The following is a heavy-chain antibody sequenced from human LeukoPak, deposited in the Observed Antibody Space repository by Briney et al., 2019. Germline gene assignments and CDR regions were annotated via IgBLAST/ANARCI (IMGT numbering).Heavy chain of an antibody. Sequence: GGSLRLSCAASGFTFSSYAMSWVRQAPGKGLEWVSAISGSGGSTYYADSVKGRFTISRDNSKNTLYLQMNRLRAEDTAIYYCAKVEAYGGNHFDYWGQGTLVTVSS. V-gene: IGHV3-23*01. D-gene: IGHD4-23*01. CDR1: GFTFSSYA. CDR2: ISGSGGST. CDR3: AKVEAYGGNHFDY. J-gene: IGHJ4*02.